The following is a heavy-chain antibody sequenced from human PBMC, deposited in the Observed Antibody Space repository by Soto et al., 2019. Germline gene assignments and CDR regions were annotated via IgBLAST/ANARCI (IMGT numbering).Heavy chain of an antibody. CDR2: INSDGSST. V-gene: IGHV3-74*01. CDR1: GFTFSSYW. Sequence: GGSLRLSCAASGFTFSSYWMHWVRQAPGKGLVWVSRINSDGSSTSYADSVKGRFTISRDNSKNTLYLQMNSLRAEDTAVYYCARDVRWFGELPLMDVWGQGTTVTVSS. D-gene: IGHD3-10*01. CDR3: ARDVRWFGELPLMDV. J-gene: IGHJ6*02.